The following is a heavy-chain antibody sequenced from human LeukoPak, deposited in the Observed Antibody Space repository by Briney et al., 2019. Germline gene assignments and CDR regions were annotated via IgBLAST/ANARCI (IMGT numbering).Heavy chain of an antibody. D-gene: IGHD1-1*01. CDR2: IWYDGSDS. Sequence: SGGSLRLSCAASGFDFSDYAMHWVRQAPGKGLEWLAVIWYDGSDSYSADSVKGRFTISRDNSKNTLYLQMTSLRVEDTAIYYCARDLQSGTTSAFDNWGQGTLVTVSS. CDR3: ARDLQSGTTSAFDN. V-gene: IGHV3-33*01. CDR1: GFDFSDYA. J-gene: IGHJ4*02.